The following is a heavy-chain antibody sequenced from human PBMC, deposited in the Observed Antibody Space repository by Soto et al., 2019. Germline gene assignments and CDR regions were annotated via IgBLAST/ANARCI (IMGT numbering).Heavy chain of an antibody. CDR1: GFTFNNYA. CDR3: ARGDGYIYGNTFDS. D-gene: IGHD5-18*01. CDR2: ISYDGSSK. Sequence: QVQLVESGGGVVQPGRSLRLSCAASGFTFNNYAMHWVRQAPGKGLEWVAFISYDGSSKYYADSVTGRVTISRDNSRNTLYLQMNSLRAEDTAVYYCARGDGYIYGNTFDSWGQGNLVTVSS. J-gene: IGHJ4*02. V-gene: IGHV3-30-3*01.